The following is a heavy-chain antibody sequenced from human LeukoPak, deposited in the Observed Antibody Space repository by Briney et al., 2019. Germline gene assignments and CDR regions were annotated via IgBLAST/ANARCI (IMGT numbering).Heavy chain of an antibody. CDR1: GFTFSRYW. J-gene: IGHJ3*02. V-gene: IGHV3-7*01. Sequence: GGSLRLSCAASGFTFSRYWMSWVRQAPGKGLEWVANIKQDGSEKYYVDSVKGRFTISRDNAKNSLYLQMNSLRAEDTAVYYCASSVPPSYSYGMGNDAFDIWGQGTMVTVSS. CDR3: ASSVPPSYSYGMGNDAFDI. D-gene: IGHD5-18*01. CDR2: IKQDGSEK.